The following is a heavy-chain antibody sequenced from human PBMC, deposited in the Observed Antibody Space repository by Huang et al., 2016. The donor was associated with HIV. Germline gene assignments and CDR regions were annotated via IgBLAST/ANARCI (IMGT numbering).Heavy chain of an antibody. Sequence: VESGGRLVQPGGSIRLSCVGSTFRFGAYWMSWVHQPPGKGLEWVANIRQDESEKYYVDSIKGRFNISRDNAKKVVFLEMNNVRVEDTATYFCATKTAGMDIWGQGTTVTVS. V-gene: IGHV3-7*03. CDR1: TFRFGAYW. D-gene: IGHD1-7*01. J-gene: IGHJ6*02. CDR3: ATKTAGMDI. CDR2: IRQDESEK.